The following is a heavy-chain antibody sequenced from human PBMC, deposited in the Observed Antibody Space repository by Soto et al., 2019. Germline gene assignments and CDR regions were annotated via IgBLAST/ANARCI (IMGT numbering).Heavy chain of an antibody. Sequence: GGSLRLSGAASGFTFSDYYMSWIRQAPGKGLEWVSYISSSGSTIYYADSVKGRFTISRDNAKNSLYLQMNSLRAEDTAVYYCARSTSVMVRGYYFDYWGQGTLVTVSS. CDR3: ARSTSVMVRGYYFDY. J-gene: IGHJ4*02. V-gene: IGHV3-11*01. CDR1: GFTFSDYY. CDR2: ISSSGSTI. D-gene: IGHD3-10*01.